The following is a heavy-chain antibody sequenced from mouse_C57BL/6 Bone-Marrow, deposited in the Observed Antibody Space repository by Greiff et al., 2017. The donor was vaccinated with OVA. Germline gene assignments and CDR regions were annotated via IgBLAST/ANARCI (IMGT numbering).Heavy chain of an antibody. J-gene: IGHJ4*01. Sequence: EVQLVESGGGLVQPKGSLKLSCAASGFTFNTYAMTWVRQAPGKGLEWVARISSKSNNYETDYAVSVKDSFTISRDESASMLYLHMYNLKTEVTAMYDCVRQGDYWGQGNSVSVSS. CDR3: VRQGDY. CDR1: GFTFNTYA. V-gene: IGHV10-1*01. CDR2: ISSKSNNYET.